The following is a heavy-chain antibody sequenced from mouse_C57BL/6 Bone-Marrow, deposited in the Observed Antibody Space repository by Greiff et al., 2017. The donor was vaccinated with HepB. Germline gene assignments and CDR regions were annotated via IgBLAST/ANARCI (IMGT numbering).Heavy chain of an antibody. CDR2: ISSGGSYT. Sequence: EVKLVESGGDLVKPGGSLKLSCAASGFTFSSYGMSWVRQTPDKRLEWVATISSGGSYTYYPDSVKGRFTISRDNAKNTLYLQMSSLKSEDTAMYYCARSPYYYGSSYVWGYWGQGTTLTVSS. V-gene: IGHV5-6*02. CDR1: GFTFSSYG. CDR3: ARSPYYYGSSYVWGY. J-gene: IGHJ2*01. D-gene: IGHD1-1*01.